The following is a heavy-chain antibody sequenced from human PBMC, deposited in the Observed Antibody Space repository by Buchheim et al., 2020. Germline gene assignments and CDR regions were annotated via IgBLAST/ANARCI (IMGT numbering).Heavy chain of an antibody. CDR3: AKHSIP. Sequence: EVYLVESGGGLVQLGGSLRLSCAASGFTFRNYLMNWVRQAPGKGLEWVANINEDGTEKYYVDSVKGRFTXSRDKAMSSVYLQMSSLRVEDTAVYYCAKHSIPWGQGT. CDR1: GFTFRNYL. J-gene: IGHJ5*02. D-gene: IGHD2/OR15-2a*01. CDR2: INEDGTEK. V-gene: IGHV3-7*03.